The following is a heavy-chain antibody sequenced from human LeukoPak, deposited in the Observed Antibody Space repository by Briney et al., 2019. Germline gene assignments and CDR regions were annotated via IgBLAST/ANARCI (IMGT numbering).Heavy chain of an antibody. V-gene: IGHV3-30*18. D-gene: IGHD3-10*01. J-gene: IGHJ4*02. CDR3: AKDLAPIPSSGNYLRN. Sequence: GRSLRLSGAASGFTFSSYGMHGVRQAPGKGLEWVAVISYDGSDKDYADSVRGRFTISRDNSKNTLYLQMNSLRAEDTAFYFCAKDLAPIPSSGNYLRNWGQGTLVTVSS. CDR1: GFTFSSYG. CDR2: ISYDGSDK.